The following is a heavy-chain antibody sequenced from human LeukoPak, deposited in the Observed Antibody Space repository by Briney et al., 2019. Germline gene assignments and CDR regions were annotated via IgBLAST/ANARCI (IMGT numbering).Heavy chain of an antibody. CDR1: GGSISSYY. D-gene: IGHD6-13*01. Sequence: SETLSLTCTVSGGSISSYYWSWIRQPAGKGLEWIGRIYTSGSTNYNPSLKSRVTMSVDTSKNQFSQKLSSVTAADTAVYYCARGGSSWTSVRYFDYWGQGTLVTVSS. J-gene: IGHJ4*02. V-gene: IGHV4-4*07. CDR2: IYTSGST. CDR3: ARGGSSWTSVRYFDY.